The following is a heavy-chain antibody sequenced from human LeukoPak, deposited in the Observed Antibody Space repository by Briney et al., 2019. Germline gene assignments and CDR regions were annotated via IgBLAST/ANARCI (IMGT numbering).Heavy chain of an antibody. J-gene: IGHJ5*02. V-gene: IGHV1-69*01. CDR1: GGTFSSYA. CDR2: IIPIFGTA. D-gene: IGHD3-16*01. Sequence: SVKVSCKASGGTFSSYAISWVRQAPGQGLEWMGGIIPIFGTANYAQKIQGRVTITADESTSTAYMELSSLRSEDTAVYYCARVLGEWLENWFDPWGQGTLVTVSS. CDR3: ARVLGEWLENWFDP.